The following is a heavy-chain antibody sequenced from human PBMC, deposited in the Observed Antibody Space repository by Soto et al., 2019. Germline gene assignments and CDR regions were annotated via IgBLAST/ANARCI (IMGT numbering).Heavy chain of an antibody. CDR1: GFTFSSYA. V-gene: IGHV3-30-3*01. CDR2: ISYDGSNK. CDR3: ARDPEGYYYDSSGSQYYYYGMDV. J-gene: IGHJ6*02. D-gene: IGHD3-22*01. Sequence: GGSLRLSCAASGFTFSSYAMHWVRQAPGKGLEWVAVISYDGSNKYYADSVKGRFTISRDNSKNTLYLQMNSLRAEDTAVYYCARDPEGYYYDSSGSQYYYYGMDVWGQGTTVTVSS.